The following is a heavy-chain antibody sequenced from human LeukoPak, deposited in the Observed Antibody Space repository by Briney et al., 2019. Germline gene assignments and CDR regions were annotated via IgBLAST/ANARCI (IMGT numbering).Heavy chain of an antibody. CDR1: GFTFDDYA. D-gene: IGHD2-21*02. J-gene: IGHJ4*02. CDR3: AKDNRAVVTAIFDY. Sequence: PGGSLRLSCAASGFTFDDYAMHWFRQAPGKGLEWVSGISWNSGSIGYADSVKGRFTISRDNAKNSLYLQMNSLRAEDMALYYCAKDNRAVVTAIFDYWGQGTLVTVSS. CDR2: ISWNSGSI. V-gene: IGHV3-9*03.